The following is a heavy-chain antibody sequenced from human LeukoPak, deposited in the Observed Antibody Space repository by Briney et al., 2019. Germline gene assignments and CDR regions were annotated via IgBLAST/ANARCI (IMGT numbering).Heavy chain of an antibody. J-gene: IGHJ4*02. D-gene: IGHD3-22*01. CDR3: ARGLTYYYDSTSYAFDS. CDR1: GGSFSDFY. Sequence: SETLSLTCTVNGGSFSDFYWGWIRQAPGKGLEWIGEINHRGITNYAPSLKSRVTISVDTSKSQFSLNVTSVTAADTAVYFCARGLTYYYDSTSYAFDSWGQGTLVTVSS. CDR2: INHRGIT. V-gene: IGHV4-34*01.